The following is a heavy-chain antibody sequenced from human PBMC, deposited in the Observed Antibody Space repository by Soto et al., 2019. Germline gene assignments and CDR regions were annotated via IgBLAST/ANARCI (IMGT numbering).Heavy chain of an antibody. Sequence: GGSLRLSCGASGFIFSSYSMHWVRQAPGKGLEWVANIKQDESEKYYVDSVKGRFTISRDNAKNSLYLQMNSLRAEDTAVYYCARAPRRYCSGGSCYSWFAPWGQGT. D-gene: IGHD2-15*01. V-gene: IGHV3-7*04. CDR2: IKQDESEK. CDR3: ARAPRRYCSGGSCYSWFAP. J-gene: IGHJ5*02. CDR1: GFIFSSYS.